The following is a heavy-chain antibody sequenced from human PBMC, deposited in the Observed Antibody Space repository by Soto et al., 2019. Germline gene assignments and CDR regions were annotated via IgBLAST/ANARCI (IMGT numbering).Heavy chain of an antibody. Sequence: QVQVVQSRAEVKRPGASVRVSCKASGYTFTDYDINWVRQATGQGLEWMGWMSPDSGNTGYAQQFQGRVTMTRNTSISTAYMELSSLRSEDTAVYYCEVTTGYWGQGTRVTVSS. D-gene: IGHD2-21*02. CDR1: GYTFTDYD. J-gene: IGHJ4*02. V-gene: IGHV1-8*01. CDR2: MSPDSGNT. CDR3: EVTTGY.